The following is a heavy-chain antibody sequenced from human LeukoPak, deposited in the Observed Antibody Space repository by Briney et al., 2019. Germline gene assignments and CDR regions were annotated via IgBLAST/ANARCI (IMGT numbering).Heavy chain of an antibody. CDR3: ARRYNGSDY. Sequence: SETLSLTCAVYGGSFSGYYWSWIRQPPGKGLEWIGEINHSRSTNYNPSLKSRVTISVDTSKNQFSLKLSSVTAADTAVYYCARRYNGSDYWGQGTLVTVSS. J-gene: IGHJ4*02. CDR1: GGSFSGYY. V-gene: IGHV4-34*01. CDR2: INHSRST. D-gene: IGHD5-24*01.